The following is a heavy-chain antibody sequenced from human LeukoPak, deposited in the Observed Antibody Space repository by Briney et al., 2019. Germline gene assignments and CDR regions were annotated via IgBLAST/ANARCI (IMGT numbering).Heavy chain of an antibody. J-gene: IGHJ4*02. CDR1: GGTFSSYA. Sequence: ASVKVSCKASGGTFSSYAISWVRQAPGQGLEWMGGIIPIFATANYAQKFQGRATITADKSTSTAYMELSSLRSEDTAVYYCARDSGTSVYFDYWGQGTLVTVSS. V-gene: IGHV1-69*06. CDR3: ARDSGTSVYFDY. CDR2: IIPIFATA. D-gene: IGHD1-7*01.